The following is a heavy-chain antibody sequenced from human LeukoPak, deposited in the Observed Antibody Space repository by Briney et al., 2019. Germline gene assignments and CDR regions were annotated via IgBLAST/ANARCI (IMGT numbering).Heavy chain of an antibody. CDR1: GFTFSSYW. Sequence: GGSLRLSCAASGFTFSSYWMHWVRQAPGKGLVWVSHINNDGSSTSYADSVKGRFTISRDNAKNTLYLQMNSLRTEDTAVYYCACYGIAPPYWGQGTLVTVSS. CDR3: ACYGIAPPY. V-gene: IGHV3-74*01. D-gene: IGHD2-15*01. CDR2: INNDGSST. J-gene: IGHJ4*02.